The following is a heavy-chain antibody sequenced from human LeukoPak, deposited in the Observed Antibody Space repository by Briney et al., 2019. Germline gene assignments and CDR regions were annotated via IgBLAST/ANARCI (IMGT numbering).Heavy chain of an antibody. V-gene: IGHV4-39*07. Sequence: SETLSLTCTVSGGSISSSSYYWGWIRQPPGKGLEWIGSIYYSGSTYYNPSLKSRVTISVDTSKNQFSLKLSAVTAADTAVYYCARRGPRKSYYGSGSYSYYFDYWGQGTLVTVSS. J-gene: IGHJ4*02. CDR3: ARRGPRKSYYGSGSYSYYFDY. CDR1: GGSISSSSYY. CDR2: IYYSGST. D-gene: IGHD3-10*01.